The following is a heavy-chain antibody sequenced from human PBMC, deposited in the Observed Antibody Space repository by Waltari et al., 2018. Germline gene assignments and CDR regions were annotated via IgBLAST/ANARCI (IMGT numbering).Heavy chain of an antibody. CDR3: AREAARPGAFDI. J-gene: IGHJ3*02. D-gene: IGHD6-6*01. V-gene: IGHV3-30-3*01. CDR2: ISYDGSNK. Sequence: QVQLVESGGGVVQPGRSLRLSCAASGFTFSSYAMHCVRQAPGKGLEWVAVISYDGSNKYYADSVKGRFTISRDNSKNTLYLQMNSLRAEDTAVYYCAREAARPGAFDIWGQGTMVTVSS. CDR1: GFTFSSYA.